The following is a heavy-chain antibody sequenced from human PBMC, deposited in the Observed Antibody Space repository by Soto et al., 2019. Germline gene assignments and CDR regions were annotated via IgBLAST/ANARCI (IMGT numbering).Heavy chain of an antibody. CDR1: GDSVSSNSAA. CDR3: ARDPIVVTLHDYGDYYYYGMDV. CDR2: TYYRSKWYN. Sequence: SQTLSLTCAISGDSVSSNSAAWNWIRQSPSRGLEWLGRTYYRSKWYNDYAVSVKSRITINPDTSKNQFSLQLNSVTPEDTAVYYCARDPIVVTLHDYGDYYYYGMDVWGQGTTVTVSS. D-gene: IGHD5-12*01. J-gene: IGHJ6*02. V-gene: IGHV6-1*01.